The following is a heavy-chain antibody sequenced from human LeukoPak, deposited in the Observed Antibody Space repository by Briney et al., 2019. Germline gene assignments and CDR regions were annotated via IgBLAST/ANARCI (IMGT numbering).Heavy chain of an antibody. J-gene: IGHJ6*03. Sequence: GGSLRLSYATSGFTVSSNYMSWVRQAPGKGLEWVSVIYSDGSTYYADSMKGRFTISRDNSKNTLYLQMNTLRAEDTAVYYCVRDLVVGPPENYYYMDVWGKGTTVTISS. CDR3: VRDLVVGPPENYYYMDV. CDR2: IYSDGST. CDR1: GFTVSSNY. V-gene: IGHV3-53*01. D-gene: IGHD1-26*01.